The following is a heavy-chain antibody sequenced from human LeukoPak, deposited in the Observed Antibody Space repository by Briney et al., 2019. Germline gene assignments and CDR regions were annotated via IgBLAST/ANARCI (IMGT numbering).Heavy chain of an antibody. V-gene: IGHV3-21*01. D-gene: IGHD3-3*01. J-gene: IGHJ4*02. CDR1: GFTFSSYS. Sequence: GGSLRLSCAASGFTFSSYSMNWVRQAPGKGLEWVSSISSSSSYIYYADSVKGRFTISRDNAKNSLYLQMNSLRAEDTAVYYCARETWSGYYKGFDYWGQGTLVTASS. CDR3: ARETWSGYYKGFDY. CDR2: ISSSSSYI.